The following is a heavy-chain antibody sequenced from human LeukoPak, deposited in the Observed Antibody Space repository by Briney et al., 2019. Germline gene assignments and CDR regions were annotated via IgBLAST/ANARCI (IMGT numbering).Heavy chain of an antibody. CDR3: AKDADTWSQGYFDY. J-gene: IGHJ4*02. CDR2: ITDSGVTT. D-gene: IGHD1-20*01. V-gene: IGHV3-23*01. Sequence: GGSLRLSCAASGFTFSSSAMSWVRQAPGKGLEWVSAITDSGVTTYYADSVRGRFTISRDNSKNTLYLQMNSLRAQDTAVYYCAKDADTWSQGYFDYWGQGTLVTVSS. CDR1: GFTFSSSA.